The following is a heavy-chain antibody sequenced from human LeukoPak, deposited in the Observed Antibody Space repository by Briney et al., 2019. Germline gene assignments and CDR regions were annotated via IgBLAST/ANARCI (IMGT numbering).Heavy chain of an antibody. CDR2: ISSSSSYI. J-gene: IGHJ4*02. V-gene: IGHV3-21*01. D-gene: IGHD1-26*01. CDR1: GFIFSSDS. Sequence: GGSLRLSCAPSGFIFSSDSMNWVRQAPGKGLEWVSSISSSSSYIYYADSMKGRFTISRDNAKNSLYLQMNSLRAEDTAVYYCPRVFLGANWGQGTLVTVSS. CDR3: PRVFLGAN.